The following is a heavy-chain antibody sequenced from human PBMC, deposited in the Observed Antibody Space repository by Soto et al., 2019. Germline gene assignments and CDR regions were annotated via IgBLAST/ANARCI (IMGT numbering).Heavy chain of an antibody. CDR2: IYYSGST. CDR3: ARHQGIAVALDY. V-gene: IGHV4-39*01. Sequence: PSETLSLTCTVSGGSISSSSYYWGWIRQPPGKGLEWIGSIYYSGSTYYNPSLKSRVTISVDTSKNQFSLKLSSVTAADTAVSYCARHQGIAVALDYRGQGTLATVSS. D-gene: IGHD6-19*01. J-gene: IGHJ4*02. CDR1: GGSISSSSYY.